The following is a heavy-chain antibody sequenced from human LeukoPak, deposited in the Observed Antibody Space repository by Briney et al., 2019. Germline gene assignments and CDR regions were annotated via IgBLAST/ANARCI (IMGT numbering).Heavy chain of an antibody. D-gene: IGHD3-22*01. CDR3: ARDDYYDSSACFYFDY. CDR2: IYSGGST. CDR1: GFTFDDYA. V-gene: IGHV3-53*01. J-gene: IGHJ4*02. Sequence: GRSLRLSCAASGFTFDDYAMHWVRQAPGKGLEWVSIIYSGGSTYYADSVKGRFTISRDNSKNTLYLQITGLRAEDTAVYYCARDDYYDSSACFYFDYWGQGALVTVSS.